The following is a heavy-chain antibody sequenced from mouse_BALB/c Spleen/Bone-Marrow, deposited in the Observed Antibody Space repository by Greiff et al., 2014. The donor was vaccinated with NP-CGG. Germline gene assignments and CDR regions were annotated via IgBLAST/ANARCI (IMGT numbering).Heavy chain of an antibody. V-gene: IGHV4-1*02. CDR3: ARLNYYGNLFV. Sequence: VQLQQSGGGLVRPGGSLKLSCAASGFDFSRYWMSWVRQAPGKGLDWIGEINPDSSTINYTPSLKDKFIISRDNAKNTLYLQMSKVRSEDTALYYCARLNYYGNLFVWGAGTTVTVSS. J-gene: IGHJ1*01. CDR2: INPDSSTI. CDR1: GFDFSRYW. D-gene: IGHD1-1*01.